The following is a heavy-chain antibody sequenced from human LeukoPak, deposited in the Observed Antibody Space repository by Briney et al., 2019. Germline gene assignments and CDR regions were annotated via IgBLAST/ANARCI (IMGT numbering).Heavy chain of an antibody. V-gene: IGHV4-59*12. CDR3: ARSEMERRGDCFDP. D-gene: IGHD1-1*01. Sequence: SETLSLTCTVSGDSISGYYWNWIRQPPGKGLEWIGYIYYSGSTYYNPSLKSRVTISLDTSKNQFSLKLSSVTAADTAMYYCARSEMERRGDCFDPWGQGTLVTVSS. CDR1: GDSISGYY. J-gene: IGHJ5*02. CDR2: IYYSGST.